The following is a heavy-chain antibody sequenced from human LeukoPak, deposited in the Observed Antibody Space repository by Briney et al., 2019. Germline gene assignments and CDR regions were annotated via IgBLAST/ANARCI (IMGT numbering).Heavy chain of an antibody. CDR1: GYSFTNYW. CDR3: ARLLNYDDLDY. V-gene: IGHV5-51*01. J-gene: IGHJ4*02. Sequence: GESLKFSCKGPGYSFTNYWIGWVRQMPGKGLEWMGIIYPGDSDTRYSPSFQGQVTISADKSITTAYLQWSSLKASDTAMYYCARLLNYDDLDYWGQGTLVTVSS. CDR2: IYPGDSDT. D-gene: IGHD3-22*01.